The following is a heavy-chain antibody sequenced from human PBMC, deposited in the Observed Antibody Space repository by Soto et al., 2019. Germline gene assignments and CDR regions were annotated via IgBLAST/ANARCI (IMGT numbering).Heavy chain of an antibody. D-gene: IGHD5-18*01. CDR3: ARDRAGYSYGYFRNYYYGMDV. Sequence: SETLSLTCTVSGGSMRNYFWTWIRQPPGKGLEWIGYIHYSGTTSFFPSYNPSLRSRVTISEDTSKNQFSLKLLSVTTADTAVYYCARDRAGYSYGYFRNYYYGMDVWGQGTTVTVSS. J-gene: IGHJ6*02. CDR2: IHYSGTT. V-gene: IGHV4-59*01. CDR1: GGSMRNYF.